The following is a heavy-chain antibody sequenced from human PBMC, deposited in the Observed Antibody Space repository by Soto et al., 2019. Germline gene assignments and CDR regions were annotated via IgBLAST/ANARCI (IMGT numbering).Heavy chain of an antibody. D-gene: IGHD3-9*01. J-gene: IGHJ6*02. V-gene: IGHV4-30-4*01. CDR1: GGSISSGDYY. CDR2: IYYSGST. CDR3: ARVDHYYYYYGMDV. Sequence: PLETLSLTCPVSGGSISSGDYYWCWIRQPPGKGLEWIGYIYYSGSTYYNPSLKSRVTISVDTSKNQFSLKLSSVTAADTAVYYCARVDHYYYYYGMDVWGQGTTVTSP.